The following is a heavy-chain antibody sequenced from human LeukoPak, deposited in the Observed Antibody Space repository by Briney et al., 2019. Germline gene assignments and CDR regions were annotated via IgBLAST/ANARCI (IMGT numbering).Heavy chain of an antibody. V-gene: IGHV4-4*02. J-gene: IGHJ4*02. Sequence: PSETLSLTCAVSGVSISSNLWWTWVRPPPGKGLEWIAEIHHSGSINYNPSLKSRVTISVDKAKNQFSLNLNSVTAADTAVYHCARGGDRSFDYWGQGTLVTVSS. CDR2: IHHSGSI. CDR3: ARGGDRSFDY. D-gene: IGHD3-10*01. CDR1: GVSISSNLW.